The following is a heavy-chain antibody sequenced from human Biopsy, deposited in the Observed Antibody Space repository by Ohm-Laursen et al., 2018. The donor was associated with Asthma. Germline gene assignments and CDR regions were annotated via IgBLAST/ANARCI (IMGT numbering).Heavy chain of an antibody. CDR3: ARGWNCGGDCYSLDY. CDR2: IYRNGDT. CDR1: GDSIDSGDYS. V-gene: IGHV4-30-2*06. Sequence: SDTLSLTCGVSGDSIDSGDYSRTWIRQSPGVGLEWIGYIYRNGDTYYNPTLKNRVTISIDRSKNQFSLRLRSVTAADTAVYYCARGWNCGGDCYSLDYWGQGTLVTVSS. J-gene: IGHJ4*02. D-gene: IGHD2-21*02.